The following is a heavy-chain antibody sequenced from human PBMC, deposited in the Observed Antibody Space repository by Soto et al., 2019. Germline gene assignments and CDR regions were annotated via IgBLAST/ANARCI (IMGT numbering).Heavy chain of an antibody. J-gene: IGHJ4*02. D-gene: IGHD5-12*01. CDR2: IYPGDSET. CDR1: VYDFARTW. CDR3: ARLVGAYDSYFDH. Sequence: GESRKISCKASVYDFARTWIGWVRQLPGKGLDWLGIIYPGDSETRYSPSFRGQVTFSVDMSISTAYLQWSSLKTSDIAIYYCARLVGAYDSYFDHWGQGTRVTVSS. V-gene: IGHV5-51*01.